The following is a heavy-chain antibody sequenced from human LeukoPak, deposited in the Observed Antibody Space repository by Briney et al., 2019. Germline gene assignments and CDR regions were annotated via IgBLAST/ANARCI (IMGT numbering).Heavy chain of an antibody. CDR3: ARGGEANYYDTSGYYLYYY. CDR1: GGTFSKYA. D-gene: IGHD3-22*01. CDR2: IIPIFGTT. Sequence: ASVKVSCKASGGTFSKYAISWVRQAPGQGLEWMGRIIPIFGTTNYAQKFQGRVTITTDESTSTAYMELSSLRSDDTAVYYCARGGEANYYDTSGYYLYYYWGQGTLVTVSS. V-gene: IGHV1-69*05. J-gene: IGHJ4*02.